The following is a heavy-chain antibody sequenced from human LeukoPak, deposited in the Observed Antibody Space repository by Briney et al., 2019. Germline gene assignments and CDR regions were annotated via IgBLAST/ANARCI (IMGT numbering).Heavy chain of an antibody. CDR2: ISSTSDYI. CDR3: ARDPRTYDFWSGYYPDY. CDR1: GFTFSSYS. D-gene: IGHD3-3*01. J-gene: IGHJ4*02. Sequence: PGGSLRLSCAASGFTFSSYSMNWVRQAPGKGLEWVSCISSTSDYIYYADSVKGRFTISRDNAINSLYLQMTSLRAEDTAVYYCARDPRTYDFWSGYYPDYWGQGTLVTVSS. V-gene: IGHV3-21*01.